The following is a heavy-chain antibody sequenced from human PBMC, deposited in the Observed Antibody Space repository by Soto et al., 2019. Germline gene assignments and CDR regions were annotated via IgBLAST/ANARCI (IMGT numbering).Heavy chain of an antibody. Sequence: QVQLQQWGAGLLKPSETLSLTCAVYGGSFSGYYWSWIRQPPGKGLEWIGEINHSGSTNYNPSLKSRVTISVDPSKNQFSLQLSSVTAADTAVYYCARGLTTVTTNAFDIWGQGTMVTVSS. CDR1: GGSFSGYY. CDR2: INHSGST. V-gene: IGHV4-34*01. D-gene: IGHD4-17*01. J-gene: IGHJ3*02. CDR3: ARGLTTVTTNAFDI.